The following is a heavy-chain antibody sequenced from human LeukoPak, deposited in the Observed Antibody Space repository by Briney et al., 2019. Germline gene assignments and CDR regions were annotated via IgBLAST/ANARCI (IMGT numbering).Heavy chain of an antibody. Sequence: SETLSLTCTVSGDSISSYHWSWIRQPPGKGLEWIGYISYSGGPNYNPSHKSRVTISVDTSKNQFSLKLSSVTAADAAVYYCARRRLAVAGRNYFDFWGQGTLVTVSS. CDR3: ARRRLAVAGRNYFDF. CDR1: GDSISSYH. D-gene: IGHD6-19*01. V-gene: IGHV4-59*12. CDR2: ISYSGGP. J-gene: IGHJ4*02.